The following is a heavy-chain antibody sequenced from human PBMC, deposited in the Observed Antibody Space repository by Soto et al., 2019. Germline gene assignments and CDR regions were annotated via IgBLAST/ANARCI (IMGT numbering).Heavy chain of an antibody. CDR1: VCSIASYH. Sequence: PSPTXSLPGFVSVCSIASYHCIWIRHFPGKGLECIAYTAYTGNTNYNPSLKSRVNISMDTSKNQVSLKLTYVTAEDTAVYYCEREMNGGLNNYLETWGQETLV. D-gene: IGHD2-8*01. CDR3: EREMNGGLNNYLET. J-gene: IGHJ4*02. V-gene: IGHV4-59*01. CDR2: TAYTGNT.